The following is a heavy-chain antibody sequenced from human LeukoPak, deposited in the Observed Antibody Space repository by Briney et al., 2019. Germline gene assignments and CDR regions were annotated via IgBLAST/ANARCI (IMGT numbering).Heavy chain of an antibody. D-gene: IGHD3-10*01. J-gene: IGHJ3*02. V-gene: IGHV1-2*02. CDR3: ARYALYASGGAGGFDI. Sequence: ASVKVPCKASGYTFTGHYMHWVRQAPGQGPEWMGCINPNSGGASFAPKFQGRVTMTRDTPMSTAYMELSRLRSDDTAVYHCARYALYASGGAGGFDIWGQGTMVTVSS. CDR1: GYTFTGHY. CDR2: INPNSGGA.